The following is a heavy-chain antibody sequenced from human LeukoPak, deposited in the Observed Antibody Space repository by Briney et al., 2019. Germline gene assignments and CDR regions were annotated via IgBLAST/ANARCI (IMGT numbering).Heavy chain of an antibody. CDR3: AKHFALSSYFYYMDV. D-gene: IGHD3-3*02. CDR1: GFTFSSCA. V-gene: IGHV3-23*01. J-gene: IGHJ6*03. CDR2: ISGSGGST. Sequence: GGSLRLSCAASGFTFSSCAMSWARQAPGKGLEWVSTISGSGGSTYYADSVKGRFTISRDNSKNTLYLQMNSLRAEDTAVYYCAKHFALSSYFYYMDVWGKGTTVTVSS.